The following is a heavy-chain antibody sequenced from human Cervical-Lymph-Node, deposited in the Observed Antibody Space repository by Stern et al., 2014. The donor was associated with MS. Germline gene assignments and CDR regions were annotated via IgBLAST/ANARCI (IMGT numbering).Heavy chain of an antibody. CDR1: GGSFSHYA. Sequence: QVQLMQSGAEVKKPGSSVKVSCKASGGSFSHYAVSWVRQAPGQGLEWMGGIIPILGTATYAQKFQGRVTITADESTNTAYMELRTLRSEDTATFYCARDVPYCNGVTCHHVLVYWGQGTLVTVSS. D-gene: IGHD2-15*01. CDR3: ARDVPYCNGVTCHHVLVY. V-gene: IGHV1-69*01. J-gene: IGHJ4*02. CDR2: IIPILGTA.